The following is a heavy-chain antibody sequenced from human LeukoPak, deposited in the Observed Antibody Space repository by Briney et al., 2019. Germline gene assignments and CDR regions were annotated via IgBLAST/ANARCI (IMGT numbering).Heavy chain of an antibody. CDR2: IYYSGST. Sequence: PSETLSLTCTVSGGSISSSSYYWGWFRQPPGKGLEWIGSIYYSGSTYYNPSLKSRVTISVDTSKNQFSLKLSSVTAADTAVYYCARAIVVVPDYYYYMDVWGKGTTVTVSS. CDR3: ARAIVVVPDYYYYMDV. J-gene: IGHJ6*03. D-gene: IGHD2-2*01. CDR1: GGSISSSSYY. V-gene: IGHV4-39*07.